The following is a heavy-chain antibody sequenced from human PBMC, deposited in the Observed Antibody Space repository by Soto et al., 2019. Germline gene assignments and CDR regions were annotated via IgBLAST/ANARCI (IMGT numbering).Heavy chain of an antibody. CDR3: ARRDIVVVPAAIFRYYYMDV. V-gene: IGHV3-74*01. CDR2: INSDESST. D-gene: IGHD2-2*01. CDR1: GFTFSSYW. Sequence: EVQLVESGGGLVQPGGSLRLSCAASGFTFSSYWMHWVRQAPGKGLVWVSRINSDESSTSYADSVKGRFTISRDNAKNTLYLQMNSLRAEDTAVYYCARRDIVVVPAAIFRYYYMDVWGKGTTVTVSS. J-gene: IGHJ6*03.